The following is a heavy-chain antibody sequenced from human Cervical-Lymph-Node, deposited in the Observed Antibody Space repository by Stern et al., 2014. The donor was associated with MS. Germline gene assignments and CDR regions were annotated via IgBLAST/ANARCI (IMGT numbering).Heavy chain of an antibody. V-gene: IGHV2-70*01. CDR3: ARTHGHWYYFDY. Sequence: QVTLRESSPALVKPTQTLTLTCTFSGFSLSTSGMCVSWIRQPPGKALEXLALIDWDDDKYYSTSLKTRLTISKDTSKNQVVLTMTNMDPVDTATYYCARTHGHWYYFDYWGQGTLVTVSS. CDR1: GFSLSTSGMC. CDR2: IDWDDDK. J-gene: IGHJ4*02. D-gene: IGHD3-3*02.